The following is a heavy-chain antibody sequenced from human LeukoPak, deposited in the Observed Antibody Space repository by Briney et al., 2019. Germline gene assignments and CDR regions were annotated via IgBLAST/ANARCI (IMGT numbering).Heavy chain of an antibody. CDR2: INQDGSQK. Sequence: KSGGSLCRSCAASGLTFSRHWMSWVRQAPGKGLEWVAHINQDGSQKNSVDSVKRRCTISRDNAKNSVYLQMNSLRAEDTAVYYCARPTSGDAFDIWGQGTM. J-gene: IGHJ3*02. CDR1: GLTFSRHW. CDR3: ARPTSGDAFDI. V-gene: IGHV3-7*01.